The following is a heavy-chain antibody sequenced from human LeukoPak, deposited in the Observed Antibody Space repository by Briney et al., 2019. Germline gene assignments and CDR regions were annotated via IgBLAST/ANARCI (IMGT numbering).Heavy chain of an antibody. J-gene: IGHJ5*02. CDR3: ARVPPYYYDSSGYGRFDP. V-gene: IGHV3-23*01. D-gene: IGHD3-22*01. Sequence: PGGSLRLSCAASGFTFSSYAMSWVRQAPGRGLEWVSAISGSGGSTYYADSVKGRFTISRDNSKNTLYLQMNSLRAEDTAVYYCARVPPYYYDSSGYGRFDPWGQGTLVTVSS. CDR1: GFTFSSYA. CDR2: ISGSGGST.